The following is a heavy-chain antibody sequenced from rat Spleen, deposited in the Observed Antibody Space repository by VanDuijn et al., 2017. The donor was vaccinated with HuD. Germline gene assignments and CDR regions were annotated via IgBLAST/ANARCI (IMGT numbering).Heavy chain of an antibody. CDR2: ISYDGGST. Sequence: EVQLAESGGGLVQPGRSLKLSCAASGFTFSDYYMAWVRQAPTKGLEWVASISYDGGSTYYRDSVKGRFTISRDNAKSSLYLQMDSLSSEDTATYDCTTKAGGVYRYFDYWSQGVMVTVSS. V-gene: IGHV5-20*01. CDR3: TTKAGGVYRYFDY. CDR1: GFTFSDYY. D-gene: IGHD1-11*01. J-gene: IGHJ2*01.